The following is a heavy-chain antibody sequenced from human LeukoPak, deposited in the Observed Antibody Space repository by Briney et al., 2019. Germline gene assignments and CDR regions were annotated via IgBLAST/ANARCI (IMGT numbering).Heavy chain of an antibody. CDR2: IYYSGST. CDR1: GGSISSGGYY. V-gene: IGHV4-31*03. Sequence: SQTLSLTCTVSGGSISSGGYYWSWIRQHPGKGLEWIGYIYYSGSTNYNPSLKSRVTISVDTSKNQFSLKLSSVTAADTAVYYCARGSGWYGGPDYWGQGTLVTVSS. D-gene: IGHD6-19*01. J-gene: IGHJ4*02. CDR3: ARGSGWYGGPDY.